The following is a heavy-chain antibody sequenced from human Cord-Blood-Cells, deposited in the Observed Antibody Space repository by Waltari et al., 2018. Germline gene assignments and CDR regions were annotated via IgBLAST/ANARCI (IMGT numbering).Heavy chain of an antibody. Sequence: QVQLQQWGAGLLKPSETLSLTCAVYGGPFSGSSWSWLRQPPGKGLEWIGEINHSGSTNYNPSLKSRVTISVDTSKNQFSLKLSSVTAADTAVYYCARGIQSYGSGSYYNYWGQGTLVTVSS. CDR1: GGPFSGSS. J-gene: IGHJ4*02. CDR3: ARGIQSYGSGSYYNY. V-gene: IGHV4-34*01. D-gene: IGHD3-10*01. CDR2: INHSGST.